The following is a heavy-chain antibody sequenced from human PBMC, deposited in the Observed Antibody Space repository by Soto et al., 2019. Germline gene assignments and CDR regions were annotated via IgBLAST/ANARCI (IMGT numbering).Heavy chain of an antibody. Sequence: QEHLQESGPGLVRPSQTLSLTCTVSGASISSSRYHWSWIRQPPGKGLEWIGHTYDSGSAYYNPSLTSRVIISVDTSKNQFSLILRSVTAADTAVYYCAGYYLGIGGRGPWGQGALVTVSS. V-gene: IGHV4-30-4*01. D-gene: IGHD1-26*01. CDR2: TYDSGSA. CDR3: AGYYLGIGGRGP. J-gene: IGHJ5*02. CDR1: GASISSSRYH.